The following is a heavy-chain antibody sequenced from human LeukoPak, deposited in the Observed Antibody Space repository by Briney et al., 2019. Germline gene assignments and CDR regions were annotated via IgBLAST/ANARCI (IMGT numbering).Heavy chain of an antibody. V-gene: IGHV4-59*08. Sequence: SETLSPTCTVSGASISNYFWTWIRQPPGKGLEWIGYIYSSGSTNYNPSLKSRVTISVDTSKNQISLNLTSVTAADTALYFCARQRNYYDSWGHGTLVTVSS. CDR3: ARQRNYYDS. CDR1: GASISNYF. J-gene: IGHJ4*01. CDR2: IYSSGST. D-gene: IGHD3-16*01.